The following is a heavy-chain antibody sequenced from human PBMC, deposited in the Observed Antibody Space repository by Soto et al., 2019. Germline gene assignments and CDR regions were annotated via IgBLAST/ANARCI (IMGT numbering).Heavy chain of an antibody. D-gene: IGHD6-6*01. CDR2: INNSGST. J-gene: IGHJ4*02. CDR3: ARARKKKYSSSSGRLDY. V-gene: IGHV4-34*01. CDR1: GGSFSGYY. Sequence: QVQLQQWGAGLLKPSETLSLTCAVYGGSFSGYYWSWIRQPPGKGLEWIGEINNSGSTNYNPSLKSRVTISVDTSKNQFSLKLSSVNAADTAVYYCARARKKKYSSSSGRLDYWGQGTLVTVSS.